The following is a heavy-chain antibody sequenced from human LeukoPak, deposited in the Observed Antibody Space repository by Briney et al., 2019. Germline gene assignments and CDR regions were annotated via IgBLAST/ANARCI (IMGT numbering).Heavy chain of an antibody. Sequence: SETLSLTCAVYGGSFSGYYWSWIRQPPGKGLEWIGEINHSGSTNYNPSLKSRVTISVDTSKNQFSLKLSSVTAADTAVYYCARGLRIVAVAAGGNWFDPWGQGTLVTVSS. D-gene: IGHD6-19*01. CDR3: ARGLRIVAVAAGGNWFDP. V-gene: IGHV4-34*01. CDR2: INHSGST. J-gene: IGHJ5*02. CDR1: GGSFSGYY.